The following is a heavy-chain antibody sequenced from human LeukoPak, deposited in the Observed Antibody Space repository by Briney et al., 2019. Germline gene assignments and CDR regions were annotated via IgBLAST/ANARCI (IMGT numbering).Heavy chain of an antibody. CDR3: AIDGLYSSSWLGDY. CDR1: GFTVSSNY. Sequence: TGGSLRLSCAASGFTVSSNYMSWVRQAPGKGLEWVSVIYSGGSTYYADSVKGRFTISRDNSKNTPYLQMNSLRAEDTAVYYCAIDGLYSSSWLGDYWGQGTLVTVSS. V-gene: IGHV3-66*01. D-gene: IGHD6-13*01. CDR2: IYSGGST. J-gene: IGHJ4*02.